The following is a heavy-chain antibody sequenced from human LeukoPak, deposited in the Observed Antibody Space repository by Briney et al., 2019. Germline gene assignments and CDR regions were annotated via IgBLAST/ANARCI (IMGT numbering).Heavy chain of an antibody. CDR2: INPNSGGT. J-gene: IGHJ3*02. V-gene: IGHV1-2*02. CDR3: NSGYDSGDAFDI. CDR1: GYTFTGYY. Sequence: ASVKVSCKASGYTFTGYYMHWVRQAPGQGLEWVGWINPNSGGTNYAQKFQGRVTMTRDTSISTAYMELSRLRSDDTAVYYCNSGYDSGDAFDIWGQGTMVTVSS. D-gene: IGHD5-12*01.